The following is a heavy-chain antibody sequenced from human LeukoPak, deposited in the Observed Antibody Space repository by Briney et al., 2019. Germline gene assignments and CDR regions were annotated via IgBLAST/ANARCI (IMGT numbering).Heavy chain of an antibody. V-gene: IGHV3-64*01. CDR2: ISSNGGST. Sequence: GGSLRLSCAASGFTFSSYAMHWVRQAPGKGLEYVSAISSNGGSTYYANSVKGRFTIPRDNSKNTLYLQMGSLRAEDMAVYYCARGYCSGGSCYSDYWGQGTLVTVSS. CDR3: ARGYCSGGSCYSDY. J-gene: IGHJ4*02. CDR1: GFTFSSYA. D-gene: IGHD2-15*01.